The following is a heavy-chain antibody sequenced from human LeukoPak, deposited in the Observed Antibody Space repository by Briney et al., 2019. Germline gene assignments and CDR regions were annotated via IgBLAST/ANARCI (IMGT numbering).Heavy chain of an antibody. Sequence: SETLSLTCTVSGGSISSYYWSWIRQPPGKGLEWIGYIYYSGSTNYNPSLKSRVAISVDTSKNQFSLKLSSVTAADTAVYYCASSEYSSSSPDYWGQGTLVTVSS. CDR2: IYYSGST. D-gene: IGHD6-6*01. J-gene: IGHJ4*02. V-gene: IGHV4-59*01. CDR3: ASSEYSSSSPDY. CDR1: GGSISSYY.